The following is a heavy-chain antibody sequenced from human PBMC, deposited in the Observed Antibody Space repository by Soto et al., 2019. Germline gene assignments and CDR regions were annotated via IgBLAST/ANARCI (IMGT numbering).Heavy chain of an antibody. CDR3: ARRGGPGDY. CDR2: ISHSGHIT. D-gene: IGHD2-15*01. V-gene: IGHV3-11*01. Sequence: QVQLVEPGGGLVKPGGSLRLSCAASGFNFNDYYMSWIRQAPGKGLEWLSYISHSGHITNYADSLKGRFTISRDNAKNSLYLQMNSLRAEDTAVYYCARRGGPGDYWGQGTLVTVSS. J-gene: IGHJ4*02. CDR1: GFNFNDYY.